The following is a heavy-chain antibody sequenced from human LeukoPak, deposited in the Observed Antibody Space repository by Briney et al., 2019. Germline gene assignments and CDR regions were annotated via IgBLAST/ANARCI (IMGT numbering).Heavy chain of an antibody. CDR2: INPNSGGT. D-gene: IGHD2-15*01. CDR1: GYTFTGYY. V-gene: IGHV1-2*02. CDR3: AKDFCSGGSCYSRFDY. Sequence: GSLKVSCKASGYTFTGYYMHWVRQAPGQGLEWMGWINPNSGGTNYAQNVQGRVTMTRDTSNSTAYMELSRLRADDTAVYYCAKDFCSGGSCYSRFDYWGQGTLVTVSS. J-gene: IGHJ4*02.